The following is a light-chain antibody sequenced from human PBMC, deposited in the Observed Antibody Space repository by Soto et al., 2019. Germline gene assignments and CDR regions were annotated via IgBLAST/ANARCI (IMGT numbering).Light chain of an antibody. J-gene: IGKJ2*01. V-gene: IGKV3-20*01. CDR2: GAF. CDR3: LSYGDSPPAYT. Sequence: EIVLTQSPGTLSLFPGERATLSCRASQSVSSRNLAWYRQKPGQAPSLLIYGAFNRATGIPDRFSGSGSATDFTLTISRLEPADFAVYYCLSYGDSPPAYTFGQGTKLDIK. CDR1: QSVSSRN.